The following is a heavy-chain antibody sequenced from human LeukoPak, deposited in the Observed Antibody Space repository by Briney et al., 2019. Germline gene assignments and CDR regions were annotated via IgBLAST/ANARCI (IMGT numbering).Heavy chain of an antibody. Sequence: PGGSLRLSCAASGFTFSSYAMSWVRQAPGKGLEWVSAISGSGGSTYYADSVKGRFTISRDNSKNTLYLQMNSLRAEDTAVYYCAKDPRIKQQLYSNWFDPWGQGTLVTVSS. D-gene: IGHD6-13*01. CDR1: GFTFSSYA. CDR2: ISGSGGST. CDR3: AKDPRIKQQLYSNWFDP. V-gene: IGHV3-23*01. J-gene: IGHJ5*02.